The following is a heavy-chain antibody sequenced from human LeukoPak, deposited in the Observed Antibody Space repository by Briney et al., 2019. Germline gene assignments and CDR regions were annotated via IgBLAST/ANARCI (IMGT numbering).Heavy chain of an antibody. CDR2: IKNKTDGRTT. D-gene: IGHD2-2*01. V-gene: IGHV3-15*01. J-gene: IGHJ4*02. CDR3: TTDQQRYCSSTSCSPPYDY. CDR1: GFTVNNAW. Sequence: GESMRLSCAASGFTVNNAWMNCDRQAPGKGPEWVAHIKNKTDGRTTDYAAPVKGRFTISRDDSKNTLYLQMNSLKTEDTAVYYCTTDQQRYCSSTSCSPPYDYWGQGTLVTVSS.